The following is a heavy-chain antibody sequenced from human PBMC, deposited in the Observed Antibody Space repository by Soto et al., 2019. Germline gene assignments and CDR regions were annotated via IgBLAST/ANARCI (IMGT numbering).Heavy chain of an antibody. CDR2: IYRSGTT. CDR3: ARTHSGSYYSVFNY. D-gene: IGHD1-26*01. J-gene: IGHJ4*02. Sequence: SETLSLTCVVSNFSISSGYYWGWIRQSPGKGLEWIASIYRSGTTSYNPSLKGRVTISVDPSKNQFSLMLTAVTAADTAVYYCARTHSGSYYSVFNYWGRGSLVTVSS. V-gene: IGHV4-38-2*01. CDR1: NFSISSGYY.